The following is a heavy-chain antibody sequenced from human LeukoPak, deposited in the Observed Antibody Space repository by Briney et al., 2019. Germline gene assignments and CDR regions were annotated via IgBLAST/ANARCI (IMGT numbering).Heavy chain of an antibody. CDR1: GFIFSNAW. Sequence: GGSLRLSCAGSGFIFSNAWMNWVRQAPGKGLEWVGRIKSKPDGGTTDYPTPVRGRFTISRDDSKNTVYLQMNSLKTEDTAVYYCATGGYYFDYWGQGTLVTVSS. V-gene: IGHV3-15*01. CDR2: IKSKPDGGTT. J-gene: IGHJ4*02. CDR3: ATGGYYFDY. D-gene: IGHD2-15*01.